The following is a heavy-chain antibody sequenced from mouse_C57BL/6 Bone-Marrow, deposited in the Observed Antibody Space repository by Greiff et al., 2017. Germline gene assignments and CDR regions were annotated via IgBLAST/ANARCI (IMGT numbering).Heavy chain of an antibody. CDR2: IYPGDGDT. J-gene: IGHJ2*01. CDR1: GYAFSSYW. D-gene: IGHD2-4*01. V-gene: IGHV1-80*01. Sequence: QVQLQQSGAELVKPGASVKISCKASGYAFSSYWMNWVKQRPGKGLEWIGQIYPGDGDTTYNGKFKGKATLTADKSSSTAYMQLSSLTSEDSAVSFCSRFGGLRPFDYWGQGTTLTVSA. CDR3: SRFGGLRPFDY.